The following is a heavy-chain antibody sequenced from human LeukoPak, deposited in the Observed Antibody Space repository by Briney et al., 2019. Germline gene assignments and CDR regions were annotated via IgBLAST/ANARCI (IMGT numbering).Heavy chain of an antibody. Sequence: GGSLRLSCAASGFTFSSYGMHWVRQAPGKGPEWVAVIWYDGSNKYYADSVKGRFTISRDNSKNTLYLQMNSLRAEDTAVYYCARGGSSGLEYWGQGTLVTVSS. CDR3: ARGGSSGLEY. CDR2: IWYDGSNK. J-gene: IGHJ4*02. V-gene: IGHV3-33*01. CDR1: GFTFSSYG. D-gene: IGHD6-19*01.